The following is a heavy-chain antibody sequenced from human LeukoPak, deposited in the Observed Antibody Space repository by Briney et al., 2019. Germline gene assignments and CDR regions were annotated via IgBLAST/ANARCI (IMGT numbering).Heavy chain of an antibody. Sequence: GGSLRLSCAASGFTFSSYSMNCVRQSPGKGLEWVSSISSSSSSYIYYADSVKGQFTISRDNAKNSLYLQMNSLRAEDTAVYYCASEVAHSSTSLDYWGQGALVTVSS. J-gene: IGHJ4*02. CDR3: ASEVAHSSTSLDY. D-gene: IGHD2-2*01. CDR2: ISSSSSSYI. CDR1: GFTFSSYS. V-gene: IGHV3-21*01.